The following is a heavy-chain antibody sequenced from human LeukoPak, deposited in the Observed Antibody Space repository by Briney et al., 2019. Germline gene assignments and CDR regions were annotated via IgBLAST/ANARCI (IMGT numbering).Heavy chain of an antibody. D-gene: IGHD2-21*01. J-gene: IGHJ4*02. Sequence: SETLSLTCAVYGGSFSGYYWSWIRQPPGKGLEWIGEINHSGSTNYNPSVKSRVTISVDTSKNQFSLKLSSVTAADTAVYYCARLWVGIGSDYWGQGTLATVCS. CDR1: GGSFSGYY. CDR3: ARLWVGIGSDY. CDR2: INHSGST. V-gene: IGHV4-34*01.